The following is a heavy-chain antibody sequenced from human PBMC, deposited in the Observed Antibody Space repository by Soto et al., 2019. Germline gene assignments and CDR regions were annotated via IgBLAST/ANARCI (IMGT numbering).Heavy chain of an antibody. CDR2: INPGGREK. V-gene: IGHV3-7*01. Sequence: GGSLRLSCAASGFTFGSYWMSWVRQAPGKGLEWVANINPGGREKNYVNSVKGRFSISRDDAERSHHLQMNSLRAEDTAVYYCAKYGSGNYGAYALDMWGQGTMVTVS. D-gene: IGHD3-10*01. J-gene: IGHJ3*02. CDR1: GFTFGSYW. CDR3: AKYGSGNYGAYALDM.